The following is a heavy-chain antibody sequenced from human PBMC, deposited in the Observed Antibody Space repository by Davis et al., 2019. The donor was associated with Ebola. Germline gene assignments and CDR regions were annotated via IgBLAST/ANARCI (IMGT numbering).Heavy chain of an antibody. V-gene: IGHV4-59*12. Sequence: SETLSLTCTVSGGSISSYYWSWIRQPPGKGLEWIGYIYYSGSTNYNPSLESRVTISVDTSKNQFSLKLSSVTAADTAVYYCARGRDCSSTSCYIFRVTYFDYWGQGTLVTVSS. CDR1: GGSISSYY. CDR3: ARGRDCSSTSCYIFRVTYFDY. CDR2: IYYSGST. J-gene: IGHJ4*02. D-gene: IGHD2-2*02.